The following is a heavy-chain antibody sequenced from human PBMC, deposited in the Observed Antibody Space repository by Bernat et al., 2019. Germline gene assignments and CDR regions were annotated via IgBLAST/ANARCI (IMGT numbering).Heavy chain of an antibody. CDR2: INPSGGST. Sequence: QVQLVQSGAEVKKPGASVKVSCEASGYAFTSYSMHWVRQAPGQGLEWMGIINPSGGSTSYAQKFQGRVTMTRDTSTSTVYMDLSSLRSEDTAVYYCARDQVAGTEYWGQGPLVIVSS. D-gene: IGHD6-19*01. J-gene: IGHJ4*02. CDR1: GYAFTSYS. V-gene: IGHV1-46*01. CDR3: ARDQVAGTEY.